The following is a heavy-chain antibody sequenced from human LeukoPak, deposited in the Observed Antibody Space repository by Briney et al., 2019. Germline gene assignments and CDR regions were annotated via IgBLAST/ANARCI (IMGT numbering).Heavy chain of an antibody. J-gene: IGHJ6*02. CDR3: ARDLEVRGVIPNVYGMDV. D-gene: IGHD3-10*01. Sequence: ASVKVSCKASGYTFTSYGISWVRQAPGQGREWMGWISAYNGNTNYAQKLQGRVTMTTDTSTSTAYMELRSLRSDDTAVYYCARDLEVRGVIPNVYGMDVWGQGTTVTVSS. CDR1: GYTFTSYG. CDR2: ISAYNGNT. V-gene: IGHV1-18*01.